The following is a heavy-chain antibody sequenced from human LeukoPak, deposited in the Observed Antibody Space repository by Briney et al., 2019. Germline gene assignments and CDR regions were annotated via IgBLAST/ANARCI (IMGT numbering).Heavy chain of an antibody. J-gene: IGHJ4*02. D-gene: IGHD1-1*01. CDR3: ARGGFALAPHRGTPFDY. CDR1: GGSFSDYY. Sequence: PSQTLSLTCDVYGGSFSDYYWSRIRQPPGKGLEWIGEINHSGNTNYNPSLKSRVTISVDTSKNQFSLKLSSVTAAVTAVYYCARGGFALAPHRGTPFDYWGQGTLVTVSS. CDR2: INHSGNT. V-gene: IGHV4-34*01.